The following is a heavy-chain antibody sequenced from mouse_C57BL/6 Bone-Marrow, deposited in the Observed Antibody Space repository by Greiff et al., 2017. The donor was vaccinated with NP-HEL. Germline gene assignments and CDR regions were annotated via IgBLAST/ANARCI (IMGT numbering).Heavy chain of an antibody. Sequence: QVQLKQSGPELVKPGASVKISCKASGYAFSSSWMNWVKQRPGKGLEWIGRIYPGDGDTNYNGKFKGKATLTADKSSSTAYMQLSSLTSEDSAVYFCARKRGYYYGLDFDYWGQGTTLTVSS. CDR3: ARKRGYYYGLDFDY. CDR1: GYAFSSSW. CDR2: IYPGDGDT. D-gene: IGHD1-1*01. V-gene: IGHV1-82*01. J-gene: IGHJ2*01.